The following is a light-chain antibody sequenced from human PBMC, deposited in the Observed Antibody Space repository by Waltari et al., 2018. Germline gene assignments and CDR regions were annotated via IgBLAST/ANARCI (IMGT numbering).Light chain of an antibody. Sequence: AIQLTQSPSSLSASVGDRVTITCRASQDTSSALAWFQQKPGEAPNLLIYDASNLNNGVPSRFSGSGSGTDFTLTISSPQSEDFATYYCQHFTYDLTFGQGTRLEI. CDR1: QDTSSA. CDR3: QHFTYDLT. J-gene: IGKJ5*01. V-gene: IGKV1D-13*01. CDR2: DAS.